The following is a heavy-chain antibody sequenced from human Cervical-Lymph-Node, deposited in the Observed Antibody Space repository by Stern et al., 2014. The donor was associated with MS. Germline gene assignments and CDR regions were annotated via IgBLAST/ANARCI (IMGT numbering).Heavy chain of an antibody. J-gene: IGHJ4*02. Sequence: QVQLQESGPGLVKPSGTLSLTCTVSGGSINNRYWSWIRQPPGKGLEWIGYVYYDGYTHYNPSLKTRVTMSADTSRNQFSLHLRSVTDADTAMYYCARYNRDDTYFLHSWGQGVLVTVSS. V-gene: IGHV4-59*11. CDR3: ARYNRDDTYFLHS. D-gene: IGHD1-14*01. CDR2: VYYDGYT. CDR1: GGSINNRY.